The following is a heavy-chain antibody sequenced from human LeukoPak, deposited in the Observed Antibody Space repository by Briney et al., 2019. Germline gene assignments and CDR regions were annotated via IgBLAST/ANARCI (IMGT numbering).Heavy chain of an antibody. CDR3: ARASASSGYFFDN. V-gene: IGHV1-8*01. CDR2: MNPNSGNT. CDR1: GYTFTSND. J-gene: IGHJ4*02. Sequence: ASVKVSCKASGYTFTSNDINWVRQATGQGLEWMGWMNPNSGNTGYAQKFQGRVTMTRNTSISTAYMELSSLRSEDTAVYYCARASASSGYFFDNWGQGTLVTVSS. D-gene: IGHD6-13*01.